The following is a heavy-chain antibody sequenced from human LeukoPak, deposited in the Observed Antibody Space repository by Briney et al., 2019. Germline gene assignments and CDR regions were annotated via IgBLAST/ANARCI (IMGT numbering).Heavy chain of an antibody. Sequence: GGSLRLSCAASGFTFRSYNMNWVRQAPGKGLEWVSYITGGSTTIYYADSVKGRFTISRDNAKNSLYLQMNSLRAEDTAVYYCARAHNWKYGSFDFWGQGTLVTVSS. V-gene: IGHV3-48*01. CDR3: ARAHNWKYGSFDF. J-gene: IGHJ4*02. D-gene: IGHD1-7*01. CDR1: GFTFRSYN. CDR2: ITGGSTTI.